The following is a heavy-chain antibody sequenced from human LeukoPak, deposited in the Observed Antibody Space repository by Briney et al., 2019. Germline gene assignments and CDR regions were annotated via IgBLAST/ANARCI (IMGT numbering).Heavy chain of an antibody. CDR1: GFTFSSYA. CDR3: AKTPDYYGSGSSSYIDC. J-gene: IGHJ4*02. CDR2: ISGSGGGT. V-gene: IGHV3-23*01. D-gene: IGHD3-10*01. Sequence: GGSLRLSCAASGFTFSSYAMSWVRQAPGKGLEWVSAISGSGGGTYYADSVKGRFTISRDNSRDTVYLQMNSLRAEDAALYFCAKTPDYYGSGSSSYIDCWGQGTLVSASS.